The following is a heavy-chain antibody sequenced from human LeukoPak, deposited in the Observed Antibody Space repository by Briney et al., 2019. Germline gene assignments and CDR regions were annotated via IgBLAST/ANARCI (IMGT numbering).Heavy chain of an antibody. CDR1: GYTLTELS. CDR3: ARDSSYYYDSSGSRYFDY. D-gene: IGHD3-22*01. J-gene: IGHJ4*02. CDR2: FDPEDGET. V-gene: IGHV1-24*01. Sequence: ASVKVSCKVSGYTLTELSMHWVRQAPGKGLEWMGGFDPEDGETIYAQKFQGRVTMTEDTSTDTAYMELSSLRSEDTAVYYCARDSSYYYDSSGSRYFDYWGQGTLVTVSS.